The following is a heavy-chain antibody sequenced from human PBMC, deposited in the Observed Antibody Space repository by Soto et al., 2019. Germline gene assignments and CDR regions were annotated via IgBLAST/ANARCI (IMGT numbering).Heavy chain of an antibody. CDR3: AREGGDYDILNGHYNLGGMDV. CDR2: ISYDGSNK. J-gene: IGHJ6*02. Sequence: GSLRLSCAASGFTFSSYAMHWVRQAPGKGLEWVAVISYDGSNKYYADSVKGRFTISRDNSKNTLYLQMNSLRAEDTAVYYCAREGGDYDILNGHYNLGGMDVWGQGTTVTVSS. CDR1: GFTFSSYA. D-gene: IGHD3-9*01. V-gene: IGHV3-30-3*01.